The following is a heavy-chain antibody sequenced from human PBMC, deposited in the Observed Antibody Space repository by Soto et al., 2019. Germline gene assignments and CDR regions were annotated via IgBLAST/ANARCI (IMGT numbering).Heavy chain of an antibody. D-gene: IGHD4-17*01. Sequence: HPGGSLRLSCAASGLTFSSFAMSWVRQAPGKGLEWVSVISGGGGSTYYADSVKGRFTISRDNSKSTVYLQMNSLRAEDTAVYYCANSLRYGYGDYIDYWGQGTLVTVSS. J-gene: IGHJ4*02. CDR2: ISGGGGST. CDR1: GLTFSSFA. CDR3: ANSLRYGYGDYIDY. V-gene: IGHV3-23*01.